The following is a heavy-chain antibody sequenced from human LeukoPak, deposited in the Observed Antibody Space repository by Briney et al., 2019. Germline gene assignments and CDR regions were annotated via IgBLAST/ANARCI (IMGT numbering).Heavy chain of an antibody. V-gene: IGHV3-48*01. Sequence: GGSLRLSCAASGFTFSSYGMNWVRQAPGKGLEWVSYISSSGSTIYYADSVKGRFTISRGNAKNSLYLQMNSLRAEDTAVYYCARSPIAAAGTAFDYWGQGTLVTVSS. D-gene: IGHD6-13*01. J-gene: IGHJ4*02. CDR1: GFTFSSYG. CDR2: ISSSGSTI. CDR3: ARSPIAAAGTAFDY.